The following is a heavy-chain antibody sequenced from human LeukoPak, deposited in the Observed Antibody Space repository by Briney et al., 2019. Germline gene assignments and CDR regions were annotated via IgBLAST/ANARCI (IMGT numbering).Heavy chain of an antibody. Sequence: GGSLRLSYAASGFTLNMYAMTWARQPPGQAREWVSGLSDSGASTFYAESVRGRFTSSRDNTNDMLYLHINSLRAEDTAVYYCAKDARTGVWNIGDSWFDPWGQGTLVTVSS. J-gene: IGHJ5*02. D-gene: IGHD2/OR15-2a*01. CDR1: GFTLNMYA. CDR2: LSDSGAST. CDR3: AKDARTGVWNIGDSWFDP. V-gene: IGHV3-23*01.